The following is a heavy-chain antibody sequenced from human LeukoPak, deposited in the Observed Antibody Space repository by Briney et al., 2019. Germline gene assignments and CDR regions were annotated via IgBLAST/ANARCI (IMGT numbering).Heavy chain of an antibody. J-gene: IGHJ4*02. CDR2: IIPIFGTA. V-gene: IGHV1-69*13. Sequence: GASVKVSCKASGYTFTSYDINWVRQATGQGLEWMGGIIPIFGTANYAQKFQGRVTITADESTSTAYMELSSLRSEDTAVYYCAREGTAMVMFDYWGQGTLVTVSS. D-gene: IGHD5-18*01. CDR3: AREGTAMVMFDY. CDR1: GYTFTSYD.